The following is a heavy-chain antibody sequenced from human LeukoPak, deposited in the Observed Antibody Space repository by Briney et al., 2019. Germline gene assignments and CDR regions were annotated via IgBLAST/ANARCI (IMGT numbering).Heavy chain of an antibody. Sequence: ASVKVSCKASGGTCGSYAISWVRQAPGQGLECVGWINPNSGGTNYAQKFQGRVTMTRDTSISTAYMELSRLRSDDTAVYYCARGGSGSYFSWLDPWGQGTLVTASS. CDR3: ARGGSGSYFSWLDP. CDR2: INPNSGGT. V-gene: IGHV1-2*02. J-gene: IGHJ5*02. D-gene: IGHD3-10*01. CDR1: GGTCGSYA.